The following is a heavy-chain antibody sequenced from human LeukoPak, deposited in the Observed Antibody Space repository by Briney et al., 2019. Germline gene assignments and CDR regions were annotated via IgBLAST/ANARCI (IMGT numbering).Heavy chain of an antibody. CDR3: ARDRVGATSDAFDI. D-gene: IGHD1-26*01. Sequence: PSETLSLTCTVSGYSISSGYYWGWIRQPPGKGLEWIGSIYHSGSTYYNPSLKSRVTISVDTSKNQFSLKLSSVTAADTAVYYCARDRVGATSDAFDIWGQGTMVTVSS. V-gene: IGHV4-38-2*02. J-gene: IGHJ3*02. CDR1: GYSISSGYY. CDR2: IYHSGST.